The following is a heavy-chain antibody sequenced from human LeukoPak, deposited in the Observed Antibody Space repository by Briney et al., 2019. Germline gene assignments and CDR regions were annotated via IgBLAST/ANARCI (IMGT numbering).Heavy chain of an antibody. CDR2: INPNSGGT. CDR1: GYTFTGYY. J-gene: IGHJ4*02. D-gene: IGHD6-13*01. V-gene: IGHV1-2*02. Sequence: ASVKVSCKASGYTFTGYYMHWVRQAPGQGLEWMGWINPNSGGTNYAQKFQGGVTMARDTSISTAYMELSRLRSDDTAVYYCARAGKLYSSSWRYYFDYWGQGTLVTVSS. CDR3: ARAGKLYSSSWRYYFDY.